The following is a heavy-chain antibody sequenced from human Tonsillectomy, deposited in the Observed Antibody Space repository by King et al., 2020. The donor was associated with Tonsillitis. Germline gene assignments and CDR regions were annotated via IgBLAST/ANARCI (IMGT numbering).Heavy chain of an antibody. Sequence: QLVQSGGGLVQPGGSLRLSCAASGFTFSSYWRSWVRQAPGKGLEWVANIKQDGSEKYYVDSVKGRFTISRDNAKNSLYLQMNSLRAEDTAVYYCASMDTAIDYWGQGTLVTVSS. V-gene: IGHV3-7*01. CDR2: IKQDGSEK. J-gene: IGHJ4*02. CDR3: ASMDTAIDY. CDR1: GFTFSSYW. D-gene: IGHD5-18*01.